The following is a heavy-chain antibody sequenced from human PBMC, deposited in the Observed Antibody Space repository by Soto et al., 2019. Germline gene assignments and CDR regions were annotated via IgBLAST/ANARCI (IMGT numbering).Heavy chain of an antibody. V-gene: IGHV3-30-3*01. CDR3: ARDLGSSWDPNYYYYGMDV. D-gene: IGHD6-13*01. Sequence: VQLVESGGGVVQPGRSLRLSCAASGFTFSSYAMHWVRQAPGKGLEWVAVISYDGSNKYYADSVKGRFTISRDNSKNTLYLQMNSLRAEDTAVYYCARDLGSSWDPNYYYYGMDVWGQGTTVTVSS. J-gene: IGHJ6*02. CDR2: ISYDGSNK. CDR1: GFTFSSYA.